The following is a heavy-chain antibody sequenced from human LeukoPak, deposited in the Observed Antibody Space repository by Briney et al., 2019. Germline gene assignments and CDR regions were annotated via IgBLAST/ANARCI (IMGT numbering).Heavy chain of an antibody. J-gene: IGHJ4*02. Sequence: SETLFLTCTVSGGSISSYYWSWIRQPAGKGLEWIGRIYTSGSTNYNPSLKSRVTMSVDTSKNQLSLKLSSVTAAATAVYYCAGTYSSSLYDIDFGGQGTLVTVSS. V-gene: IGHV4-4*07. CDR3: AGTYSSSLYDIDF. CDR2: IYTSGST. D-gene: IGHD6-13*01. CDR1: GGSISSYY.